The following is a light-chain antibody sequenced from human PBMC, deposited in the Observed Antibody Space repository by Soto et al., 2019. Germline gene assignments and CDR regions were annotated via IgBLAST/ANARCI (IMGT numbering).Light chain of an antibody. Sequence: DIQMTQSPSSLSASVGDRVTITCRPSQGIGNYLAWYQQKPGKVPKLLIYTSSTLQSGVPSRFSGSGSGTDFTLTISNLQPEDVATYYCQKHNAAPLTFGGGTKVEIK. J-gene: IGKJ4*01. V-gene: IGKV1-27*01. CDR3: QKHNAAPLT. CDR2: TSS. CDR1: QGIGNY.